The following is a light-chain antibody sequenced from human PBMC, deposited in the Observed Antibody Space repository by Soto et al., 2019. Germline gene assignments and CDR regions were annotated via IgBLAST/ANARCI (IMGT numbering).Light chain of an antibody. CDR2: KAS. CDR1: QSISMW. Sequence: DIQITHSPSTLPASVLDRLTFPCRASQSISMWLAWYQQRPGKGPKLLIYKASDLQGGVSSRFSGSGSGTEFTLTISGLQPDDFATYYCQQYFTYPWTFGHGTKVDI. CDR3: QQYFTYPWT. V-gene: IGKV1-5*03. J-gene: IGKJ1*01.